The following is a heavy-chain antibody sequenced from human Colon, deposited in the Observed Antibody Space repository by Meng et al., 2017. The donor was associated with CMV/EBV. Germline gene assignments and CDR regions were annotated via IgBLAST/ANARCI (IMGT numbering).Heavy chain of an antibody. J-gene: IGHJ4*02. CDR2: INPNSGDT. CDR3: AREGTYSSSSGLGL. D-gene: IGHD6-6*01. Sequence: ASVKVSCKASGYTANGYYIHWVRQAPGQGLEWMGWINPNSGDTTYAQIFQGRVTMTVDTPSGTAYMELKGLRSGDTAVYYCAREGTYSSSSGLGLWGPGALVTVSS. V-gene: IGHV1-2*02. CDR1: GYTANGYY.